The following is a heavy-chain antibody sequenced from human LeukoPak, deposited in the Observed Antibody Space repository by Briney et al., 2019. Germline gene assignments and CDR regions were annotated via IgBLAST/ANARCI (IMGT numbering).Heavy chain of an antibody. CDR3: ARGSAGDNWYFDL. Sequence: SGTLSLTCAVSGGSIRTSDWWSWVRQPPGKGLEWIGEIYHSGSTNYNPSLKSRVTISVDTSKNQFSLKLSSVTAADTAVYYCARGSAGDNWYFDLWGRGTLVTVSS. V-gene: IGHV4-4*02. CDR2: IYHSGST. CDR1: GGSIRTSDW. D-gene: IGHD2-21*02. J-gene: IGHJ2*01.